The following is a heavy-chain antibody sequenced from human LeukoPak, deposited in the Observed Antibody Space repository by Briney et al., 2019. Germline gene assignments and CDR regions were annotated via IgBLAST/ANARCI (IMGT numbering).Heavy chain of an antibody. CDR1: GFTFSASW. CDR3: ARDGSRGWDY. CDR2: IKDNGRGE. V-gene: IGHV3-7*01. D-gene: IGHD1-26*01. Sequence: GGSLRLSYAASGFTFSASWMTWVRQAPGKGLEWVANIKDNGRGEYYVDSVKGRFTVSRDNAKNSVYLQMNSLRAEDTAVYYCARDGSRGWDYWGQGTLVTVSS. J-gene: IGHJ4*02.